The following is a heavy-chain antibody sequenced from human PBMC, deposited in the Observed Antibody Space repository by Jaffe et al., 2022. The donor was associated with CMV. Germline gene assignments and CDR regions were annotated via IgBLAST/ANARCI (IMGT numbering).Heavy chain of an antibody. D-gene: IGHD3-22*01. J-gene: IGHJ4*02. CDR1: GYTFTSYG. V-gene: IGHV1-18*04. Sequence: QVQLVQSGAEVKKPGASVKVSCKASGYTFTSYGISWVRQAPGQGLEWMGWISAYNGNTNYAQKLQGRVTMTTDTSTSTAYMELRSLRSDDTAVYYCARDIEDYYDSSGYRDPVYFDYWGQGTLVTVSS. CDR3: ARDIEDYYDSSGYRDPVYFDY. CDR2: ISAYNGNT.